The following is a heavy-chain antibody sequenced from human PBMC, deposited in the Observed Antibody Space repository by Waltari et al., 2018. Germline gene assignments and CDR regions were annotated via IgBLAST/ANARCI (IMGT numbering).Heavy chain of an antibody. Sequence: QVQLQESGPGLVKPSETLSLTCTVSGGSISRHYWTWIRQPPGKGLEWIGYIYYSGSTNYNPSLKSRVTISVDTSKNQFSLKLSSVTAADTAVYYCASVSSSWYYFDYWGQGTLVTVSS. V-gene: IGHV4-59*11. CDR1: GGSISRHY. CDR3: ASVSSSWYYFDY. CDR2: IYYSGST. D-gene: IGHD6-13*01. J-gene: IGHJ4*02.